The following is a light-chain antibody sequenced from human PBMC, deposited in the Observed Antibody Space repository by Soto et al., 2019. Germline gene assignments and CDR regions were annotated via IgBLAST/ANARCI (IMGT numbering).Light chain of an antibody. J-gene: IGKJ1*01. CDR2: AAS. CDR3: QQSYSTPRT. Sequence: DIQMTQSPSSLSASVGDRVTITCRASQSISSYLNWYQQKPGKVPKLLIYAASSLQSGVPSRFSGSGSGTDFTLTISSLQPEDFATYYCQQSYSTPRTFGQGPKVEIK. V-gene: IGKV1-39*01. CDR1: QSISSY.